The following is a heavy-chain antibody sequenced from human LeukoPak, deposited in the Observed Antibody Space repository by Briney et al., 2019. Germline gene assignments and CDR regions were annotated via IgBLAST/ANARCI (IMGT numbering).Heavy chain of an antibody. J-gene: IGHJ4*02. Sequence: GGSLRLSCAASGFTFSDYSMNWVRQAPREGREWVSTISSGSSDIYYADPVRGRFSISRDNAKNSLYLQMSSLRAEDTAVYYCARKGWLRLPFDYGGQGPLVTVSS. D-gene: IGHD5-12*01. CDR3: ARKGWLRLPFDY. CDR1: GFTFSDYS. V-gene: IGHV3-21*01. CDR2: ISSGSSDI.